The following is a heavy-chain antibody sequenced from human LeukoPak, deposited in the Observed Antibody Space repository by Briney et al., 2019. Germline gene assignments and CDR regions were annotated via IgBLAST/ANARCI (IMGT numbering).Heavy chain of an antibody. J-gene: IGHJ4*02. V-gene: IGHV1-46*01. CDR3: ARGGSSTLEFDY. Sequence: ASVKVSCKASGYTFSNYHMHWVRQAPGQGLEWMGIINPPGDSATYAQRFHGRVAMTRDTSTSTVYMELRSLTSDDTAVYYCARGGSSTLEFDYWGQGTLVTVSS. D-gene: IGHD6-13*01. CDR1: GYTFSNYH. CDR2: INPPGDSA.